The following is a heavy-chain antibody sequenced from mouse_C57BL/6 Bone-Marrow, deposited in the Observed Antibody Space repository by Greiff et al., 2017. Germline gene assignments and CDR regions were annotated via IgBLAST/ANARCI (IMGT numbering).Heavy chain of an antibody. CDR2: IDPSDIYT. CDR1: GYTFTSYW. J-gene: IGHJ3*01. V-gene: IGHV1-69*01. CDR3: AREERAHYYGSSYGFAY. Sequence: VQLQQPGAELVMPGASVKLSCKASGYTFTSYWMHWVKQRPGQGLEWIGEIDPSDIYTNYNQKFKGKSTLTVDKSSSTAYMQLSSLTSEDSAVYYCAREERAHYYGSSYGFAYWGQGTLVTVSA. D-gene: IGHD1-1*01.